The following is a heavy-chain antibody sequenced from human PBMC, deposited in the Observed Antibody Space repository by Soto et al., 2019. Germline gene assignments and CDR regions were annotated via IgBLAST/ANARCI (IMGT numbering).Heavy chain of an antibody. V-gene: IGHV3-23*01. J-gene: IGHJ6*03. D-gene: IGHD4-17*01. CDR1: GFTFSSYA. Sequence: EVQLLESGGGLVQPGGSLRLSCAASGFTFSSYAMSWVRQAPGKGLEWVSAISGSGGSTYYADSVKGRFTISRDNSKNTLYLQMNGLRAEDTAVYYCAKDFRLRILSYYYMDVWGKGTTVTVSS. CDR3: AKDFRLRILSYYYMDV. CDR2: ISGSGGST.